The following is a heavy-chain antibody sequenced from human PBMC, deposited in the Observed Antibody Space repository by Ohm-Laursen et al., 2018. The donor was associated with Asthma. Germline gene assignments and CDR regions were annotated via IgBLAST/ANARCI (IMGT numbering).Heavy chain of an antibody. J-gene: IGHJ4*02. CDR3: ARDSDRGSSASDY. CDR1: GFTFSSYS. CDR2: ISSSSSTI. V-gene: IGHV3-48*01. D-gene: IGHD6-6*01. Sequence: SLRLSCAASGFTFSSYSMNWVRQAPGKGLEWVSYISSSSSTIYYADSVKGRFTISRDNSKNTLYLQMNSLRAEDTAVYYCARDSDRGSSASDYWGQRTLVTVSS.